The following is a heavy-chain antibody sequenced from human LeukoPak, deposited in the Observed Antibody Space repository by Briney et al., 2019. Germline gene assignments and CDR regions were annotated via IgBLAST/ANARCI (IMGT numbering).Heavy chain of an antibody. CDR1: GFTFSSYS. Sequence: PGGFLRLSCAASGFTFSSYSMNWVRHAPGQGLVWVSRIKGDGISTNYADSVKGRFTISRDIAKNTLYLQMNSLRAEDTGVYYCAKDHYWSIDYWGRGTLVTVSS. D-gene: IGHD3-3*01. J-gene: IGHJ4*02. CDR3: AKDHYWSIDY. V-gene: IGHV3-74*01. CDR2: IKGDGIST.